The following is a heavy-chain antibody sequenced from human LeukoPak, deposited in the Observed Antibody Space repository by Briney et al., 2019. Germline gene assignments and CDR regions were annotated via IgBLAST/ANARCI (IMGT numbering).Heavy chain of an antibody. V-gene: IGHV1-69*05. D-gene: IGHD4-17*01. CDR3: ARDRLTTVTTFHFDY. J-gene: IGHJ4*02. CDR1: GGTFSSYA. Sequence: GASVKVSCKASGGTFSSYAISWVRQAPGQGLEWMGGIIPIFGTANYAQKFQGRVTITTDESTSTAYMELSSLRAEDTAMYYCARDRLTTVTTFHFDYWGQGTLVTVSS. CDR2: IIPIFGTA.